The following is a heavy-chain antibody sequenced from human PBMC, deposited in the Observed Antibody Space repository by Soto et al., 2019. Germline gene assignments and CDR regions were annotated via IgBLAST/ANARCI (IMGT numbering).Heavy chain of an antibody. V-gene: IGHV1-69*02. D-gene: IGHD6-19*01. CDR2: IIPILGIA. CDR3: ARQVESSGWYSDY. CDR1: GGTFSSYT. Sequence: SLKVSCKASGGTFSSYTISWVRQAPGQGLEWMGRIIPILGIANYAQKFQGRVTITADKSTSTAYMELSSLRSEDTAVYYCARQVESSGWYSDYWGQGTLVTVSS. J-gene: IGHJ4*02.